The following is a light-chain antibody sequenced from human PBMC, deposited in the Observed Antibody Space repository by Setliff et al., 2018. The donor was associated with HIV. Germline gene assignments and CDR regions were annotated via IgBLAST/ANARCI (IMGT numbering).Light chain of an antibody. CDR1: SSNVGKYGF. CDR2: EVT. Sequence: QSALAQPASVSGSPGQSITISCTGNSSNVGKYGFVSWYRQDPGKAPELIIYEVTKRPSGVSKRFSGSKSGNAASLTISGLQPDDEADYYCCSYAGSRTFDVFGTGTKATVL. CDR3: CSYAGSRTFDV. J-gene: IGLJ1*01. V-gene: IGLV2-23*02.